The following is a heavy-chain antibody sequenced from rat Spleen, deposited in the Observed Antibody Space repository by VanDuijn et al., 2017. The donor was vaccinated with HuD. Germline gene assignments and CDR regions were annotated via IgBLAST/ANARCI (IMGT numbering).Heavy chain of an antibody. Sequence: EQLQESGPGLVKPSQSLSLTCSLNGYSISSSYRWNWIRKFPGNKLEWMGYINSAGTTNYNPSLKSRISITRDTSKNQFFVQVNSITTGDTATYYCARSDGVHYYLPFADWGQGTLVTVSS. V-gene: IGHV3-3*01. D-gene: IGHD1-12*02. CDR2: INSAGTT. J-gene: IGHJ3*01. CDR3: ARSDGVHYYLPFAD. CDR1: GYSISSSYR.